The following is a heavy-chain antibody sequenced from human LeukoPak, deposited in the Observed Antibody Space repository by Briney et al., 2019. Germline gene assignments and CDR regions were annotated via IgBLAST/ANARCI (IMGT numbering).Heavy chain of an antibody. J-gene: IGHJ1*01. CDR3: ARDPLDYGGNPEELQH. CDR1: GYTFTSYY. V-gene: IGHV1-46*01. CDR2: INPSGGST. Sequence: ASVKVSCKASGYTFTSYYMHWVRQAPGQGLEWMGIINPSGGSTSYAQKFQGRVTITADESTSTAYMELSSLRSEDTAVYYCARDPLDYGGNPEELQHWGQGTLVTVSS. D-gene: IGHD4-23*01.